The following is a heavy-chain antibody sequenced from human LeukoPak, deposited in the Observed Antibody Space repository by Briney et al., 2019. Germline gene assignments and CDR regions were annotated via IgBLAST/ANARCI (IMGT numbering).Heavy chain of an antibody. CDR1: GGSFSGYY. D-gene: IGHD5-18*01. Sequence: PSETLSLTCAVYGGSFSGYYWSWIRQPPGKGLEWIGEINHSGSTNYNPSLKSRVTISVDTSKNQFSLKLSSVTAADTAVYYCARGLYSYGSRRLRGFDPWGQGTLVTVSS. CDR2: INHSGST. CDR3: ARGLYSYGSRRLRGFDP. V-gene: IGHV4-34*01. J-gene: IGHJ5*02.